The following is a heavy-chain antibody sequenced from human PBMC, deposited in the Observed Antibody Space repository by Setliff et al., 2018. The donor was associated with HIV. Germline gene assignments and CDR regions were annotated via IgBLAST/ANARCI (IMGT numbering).Heavy chain of an antibody. Sequence: GGSLRLSCAASGFTFSTYWMTWVRQAPGKGLEWVAHIKEDASEKDYVNSVKGRFTISRDNAQNSLYLQMNSLRADDTAVYYCARDPGLTASYYMDVWGKGTTVTVSS. CDR3: ARDPGLTASYYMDV. CDR1: GFTFSTYW. D-gene: IGHD2-21*02. J-gene: IGHJ6*03. CDR2: IKEDASEK. V-gene: IGHV3-7*03.